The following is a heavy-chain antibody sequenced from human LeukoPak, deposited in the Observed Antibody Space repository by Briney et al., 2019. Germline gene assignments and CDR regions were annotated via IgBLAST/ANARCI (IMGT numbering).Heavy chain of an antibody. CDR3: ARGGYDLAYYYYYGMDV. CDR1: GFTFSSYG. V-gene: IGHV3-33*01. D-gene: IGHD5-12*01. J-gene: IGHJ6*02. Sequence: GRSLRLSCAASGFTFSSYGMHWVRQAPGKGLEWVAVIWYDGSNKYYADSVKGRFTISRDSSKNTLYLQMNSLRAEDTAVYYCARGGYDLAYYYYYGMDVWGQGTTVTVSS. CDR2: IWYDGSNK.